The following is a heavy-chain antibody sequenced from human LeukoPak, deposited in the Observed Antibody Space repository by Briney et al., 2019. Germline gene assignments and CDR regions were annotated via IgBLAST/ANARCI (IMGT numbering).Heavy chain of an antibody. CDR2: IYPGDSDT. D-gene: IGHD4-17*01. J-gene: IGHJ4*02. CDR3: ARRGGYSGDPFDY. CDR1: GYSFTSYW. V-gene: IGHV5-51*01. Sequence: GESPKISCKGSGYSFTSYWIGWVRQMPGKGLEWMGIIYPGDSDTRYSPSFQGQVTISADKSISTAYLQWSSLRASDTAMYYCARRGGYSGDPFDYWGQGTLVTVSS.